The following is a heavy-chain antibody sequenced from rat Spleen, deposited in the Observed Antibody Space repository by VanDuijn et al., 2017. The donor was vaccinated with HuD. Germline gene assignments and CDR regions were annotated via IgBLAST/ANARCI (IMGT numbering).Heavy chain of an antibody. Sequence: EVQLVESGGGLVLPGRSTKLSCAASGFTFSDYAMAWVRQAPKKGLEWVATIIYDGSTYYRDSVKGRFTISRDNAKSTLYLQMDSLRSEDTATYYCARPRMYTTDYPNWFAYWGQGTLVTVSS. J-gene: IGHJ3*01. CDR1: GFTFSDYA. CDR2: IIYDGST. CDR3: ARPRMYTTDYPNWFAY. D-gene: IGHD1-6*01. V-gene: IGHV5-17*01.